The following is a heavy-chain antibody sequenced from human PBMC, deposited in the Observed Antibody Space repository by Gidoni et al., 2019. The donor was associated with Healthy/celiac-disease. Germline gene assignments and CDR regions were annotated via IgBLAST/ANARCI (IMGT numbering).Heavy chain of an antibody. V-gene: IGHV5-10-1*01. Sequence: EVQLVQSGAEVKKPGESLRSSCKGSGSSFTSYWISWVRQTPGKGLEWMGTIDPSDSSTNYSPSFQGHVTISADKSISTAYLQWSSLKASDTAMYYCARHLERYDAFDIWGQGTMVTVSS. J-gene: IGHJ3*02. CDR3: ARHLERYDAFDI. D-gene: IGHD3-3*01. CDR2: IDPSDSST. CDR1: GSSFTSYW.